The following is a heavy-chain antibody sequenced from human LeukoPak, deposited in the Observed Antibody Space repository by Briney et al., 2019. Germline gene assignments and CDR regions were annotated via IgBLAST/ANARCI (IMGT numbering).Heavy chain of an antibody. J-gene: IGHJ4*02. V-gene: IGHV3-23*01. D-gene: IGHD3-22*01. Sequence: GGSLRLSCAASGFTFSSYAMSWVRQAPGKGVEWVSAISGSGGSTYYADSVKGRFTISRDNSKNTLYLQMNSLRAEDTAVYYCAKYQPRYYYDSSGYSDYWGQGTLVTVSS. CDR3: AKYQPRYYYDSSGYSDY. CDR2: ISGSGGST. CDR1: GFTFSSYA.